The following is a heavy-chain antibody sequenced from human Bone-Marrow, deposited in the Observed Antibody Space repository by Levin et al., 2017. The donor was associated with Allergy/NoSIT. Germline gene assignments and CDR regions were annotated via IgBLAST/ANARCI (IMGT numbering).Heavy chain of an antibody. V-gene: IGHV1-3*01. D-gene: IGHD2-2*01. J-gene: IGHJ4*02. CDR2: INAGNGNT. Sequence: ASVKVSCKASGYTFTSYAMHWVRQAPGQRLEWMGWINAGNGNTKYSQKFQGRVTITRDTSASTAYMELSSLRSEDTAVYYCAREQDCSSTSCYAALDYWGQGTLVTVSS. CDR3: AREQDCSSTSCYAALDY. CDR1: GYTFTSYA.